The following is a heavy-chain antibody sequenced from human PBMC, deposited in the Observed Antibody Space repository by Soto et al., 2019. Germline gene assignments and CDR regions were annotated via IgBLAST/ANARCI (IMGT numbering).Heavy chain of an antibody. D-gene: IGHD2-2*01. CDR1: GFTISSYG. J-gene: IGHJ5*02. Sequence: GGSLRLSCAASGFTISSYGMHWVRQAPGKGLEWVAVIWYDGSNKYYADSVKGRFTISRDNSKNTLYLQMNSLRAEDTAVYYCAKDEGSCSSTSCYGGPFDPWGQGTLVTVS. CDR2: IWYDGSNK. CDR3: AKDEGSCSSTSCYGGPFDP. V-gene: IGHV3-33*06.